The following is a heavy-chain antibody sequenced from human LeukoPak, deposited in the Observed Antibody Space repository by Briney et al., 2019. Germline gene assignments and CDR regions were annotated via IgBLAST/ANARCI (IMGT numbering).Heavy chain of an antibody. V-gene: IGHV3-30*03. CDR2: ISYDGSNK. D-gene: IGHD2-21*01. CDR3: AREHPGPEGENWFDP. CDR1: GFTFSSYG. Sequence: GGSLRLSCAASGFTFSSYGMHWVRQAPGKGLEWVAVISYDGSNKYYADSVKGRFTISRDNSKNTLYLQMNSLRAEDTAVYYCAREHPGPEGENWFDPWGQGTLVTVSS. J-gene: IGHJ5*02.